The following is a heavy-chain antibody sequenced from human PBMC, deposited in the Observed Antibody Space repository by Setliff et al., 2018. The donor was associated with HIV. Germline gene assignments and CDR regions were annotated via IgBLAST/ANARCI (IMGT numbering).Heavy chain of an antibody. Sequence: SVKVSCKASGGTITSYTISWVRQAPGQGIEWMGRITPILNIANYAQKFQGRVTITADKSTNTAYMELSSLRSEDPAVYYCASPTAYCAGDCSFYYCGQGTVVTVSS. V-gene: IGHV1-69*02. CDR3: ASPTAYCAGDCSFYY. CDR2: ITPILNIA. J-gene: IGHJ4*02. D-gene: IGHD2-21*02. CDR1: GGTITSYT.